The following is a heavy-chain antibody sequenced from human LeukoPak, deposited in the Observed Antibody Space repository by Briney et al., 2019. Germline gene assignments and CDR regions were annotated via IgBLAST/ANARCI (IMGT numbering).Heavy chain of an antibody. CDR2: IKQDGGEK. J-gene: IGHJ4*02. CDR1: GFTFSSYW. CDR3: ARDGDYDY. V-gene: IGHV3-7*01. D-gene: IGHD4-17*01. Sequence: GGSLRLSCVASGFTFSSYWMTWVRQAPGKGLEGVANIKQDGGEKNYVDSVKGRFTISRDNAKNSLFLQMTSLRVEDTAVYYCARDGDYDYWGQGTLVTVSS.